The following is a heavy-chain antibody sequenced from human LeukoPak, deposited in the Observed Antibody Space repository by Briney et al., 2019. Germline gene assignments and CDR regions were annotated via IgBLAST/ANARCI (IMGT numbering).Heavy chain of an antibody. V-gene: IGHV4-38-2*01. CDR2: FHHSGST. D-gene: IGHD6-19*01. CDR1: GHSMSSGYY. J-gene: IGHJ4*02. Sequence: AETLSLTCAVSGHSMSSGYYWGWIRQPPGKGLEWIGSFHHSGSTYYNPSLKSRVTISADTSKNQLPLKLSSVTAADTAVYYCARGGSVPGTGYWGQGTLVTVSS. CDR3: ARGGSVPGTGY.